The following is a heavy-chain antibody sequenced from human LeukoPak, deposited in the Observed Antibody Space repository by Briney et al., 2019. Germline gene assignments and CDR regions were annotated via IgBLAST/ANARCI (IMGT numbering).Heavy chain of an antibody. J-gene: IGHJ6*02. Sequence: GRSLRLSCEASGFSLSGYGMHWVRQAPGKGLEWVALIWSAGTNEFYADAVKGRFTISRDNSKNLVHLHMNSLRGDDTALYYCAREVARGYGMDVWGQGTTVTVS. CDR3: AREVARGYGMDV. V-gene: IGHV3-33*01. CDR1: GFSLSGYG. D-gene: IGHD3-16*01. CDR2: IWSAGTNE.